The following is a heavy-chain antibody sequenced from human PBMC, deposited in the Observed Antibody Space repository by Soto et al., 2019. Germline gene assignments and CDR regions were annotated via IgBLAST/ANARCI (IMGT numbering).Heavy chain of an antibody. V-gene: IGHV3-53*04. D-gene: IGHD3-3*01. CDR1: GFSVNSNY. CDR2: VYSGGST. J-gene: IGHJ3*02. CDR3: ARTLEGLYAFDI. Sequence: GGSLRLSCAASGFSVNSNYMSWVRQAPGKGLEWVSVVYSGGSTYYAGSVKGRFTISRHNSKSTLYPQMNTLRAEDTAVYYCARTLEGLYAFDIWGQGTLVTVSS.